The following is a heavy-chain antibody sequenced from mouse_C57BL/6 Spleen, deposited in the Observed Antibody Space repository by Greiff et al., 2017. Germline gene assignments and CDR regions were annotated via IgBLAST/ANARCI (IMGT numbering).Heavy chain of an antibody. Sequence: QVQLQQSGAELVRPGTSVKVSCKASGYAFTNYLIEWVKQRPGQGLEWIGVINPGSGGTNYNEKFKGKATLTADKSSSTAYMQLSSLTSEDSAVYFCARSNWDGQFDYWGQGTTLTVSS. CDR3: ARSNWDGQFDY. CDR1: GYAFTNYL. D-gene: IGHD4-1*01. CDR2: INPGSGGT. V-gene: IGHV1-54*01. J-gene: IGHJ2*01.